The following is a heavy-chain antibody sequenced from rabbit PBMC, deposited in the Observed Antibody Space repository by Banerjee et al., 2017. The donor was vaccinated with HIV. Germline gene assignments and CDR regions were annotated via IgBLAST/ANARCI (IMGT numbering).Heavy chain of an antibody. V-gene: IGHV1S40*01. J-gene: IGHJ4*01. Sequence: QSLEESGGDLVKPGASLTLTCTASGFSFSSSYYMCWVRQAPGKGLEWIGCIYAGNSGSTYYASWAKGRFTISRTSSTTVALQMTSLTAADTATYFCARDLAGVIGWNFDLWGQGTLVTVS. CDR3: ARDLAGVIGWNFDL. D-gene: IGHD4-1*01. CDR2: IYAGNSGST. CDR1: GFSFSSSYY.